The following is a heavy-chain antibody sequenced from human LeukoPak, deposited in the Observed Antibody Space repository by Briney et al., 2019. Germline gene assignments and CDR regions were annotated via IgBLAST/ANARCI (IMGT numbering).Heavy chain of an antibody. CDR1: GFTVSSNY. V-gene: IGHV3-53*01. Sequence: GGSLRLSCAASGFTVSSNYMSWVRQPAGRGLEWVSVLYSGGATFYADSVKGRFTISRDTSKNTLYLQMNDLRADDTAVYYCTKLKGWYGEGFFDYWGQGTLVTVSS. J-gene: IGHJ4*02. CDR2: LYSGGAT. CDR3: TKLKGWYGEGFFDY. D-gene: IGHD6-19*01.